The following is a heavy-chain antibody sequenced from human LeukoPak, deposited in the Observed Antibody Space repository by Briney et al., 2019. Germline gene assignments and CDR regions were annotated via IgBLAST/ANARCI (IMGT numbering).Heavy chain of an antibody. Sequence: GGSLRLPCVASGFAVGSNYMSWVRQAPGKGLEWVSLIYSGGAIRYADSVKGRFTISRGSSKNTLFLQMNDLTVEDTARYYCARRPGNWGQGILVTVSS. CDR2: IYSGGAI. J-gene: IGHJ4*02. CDR1: GFAVGSNY. V-gene: IGHV3-53*01. D-gene: IGHD1-14*01. CDR3: ARRPGN.